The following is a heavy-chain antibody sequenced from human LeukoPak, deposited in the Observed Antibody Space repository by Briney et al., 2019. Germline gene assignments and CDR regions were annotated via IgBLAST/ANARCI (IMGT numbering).Heavy chain of an antibody. D-gene: IGHD6-19*01. J-gene: IGHJ4*02. CDR2: ISYDGSHK. V-gene: IGHV3-30*18. CDR3: AKDGYSSGWNFDY. Sequence: GGSLRLSCAASGFTFSNYGMHWVRQAPGKGLEWVAVISYDGSHKYDADSVKGRFTISRDNSKNTLYLQMNSLRAEDTAVYYCAKDGYSSGWNFDYWGQGTLVTVSS. CDR1: GFTFSNYG.